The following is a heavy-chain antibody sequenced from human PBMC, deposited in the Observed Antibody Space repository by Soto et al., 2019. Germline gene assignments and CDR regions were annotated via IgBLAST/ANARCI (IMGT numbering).Heavy chain of an antibody. Sequence: SETLSLTCTVSGGSISSYYWSWIRQPPGKGLEWIGYIYYSGSTNYNPSLKSRVTISLDTSKNQFSLKLSSVTAADTAVYYCARVLSDGYDFWSGYYTGGYYYYMDVWGTGTTVTV. V-gene: IGHV4-59*01. J-gene: IGHJ6*03. D-gene: IGHD3-3*01. CDR1: GGSISSYY. CDR3: ARVLSDGYDFWSGYYTGGYYYYMDV. CDR2: IYYSGST.